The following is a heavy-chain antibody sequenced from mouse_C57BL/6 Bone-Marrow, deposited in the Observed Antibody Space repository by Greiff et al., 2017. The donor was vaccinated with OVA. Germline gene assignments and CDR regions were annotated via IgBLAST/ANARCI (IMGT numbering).Heavy chain of an antibody. CDR1: GYTFTSYW. J-gene: IGHJ2*01. D-gene: IGHD1-1*01. CDR3: ARIPVVYFDY. V-gene: IGHV1-50*01. CDR2: IDPSDSYT. Sequence: QVQLQQPGAELVKPGASVKLSCKASGYTFTSYWMPWVKQRPGQGLEWIGEIDPSDSYTNYNQKFKGKATLTVDTSSSTAYMQLSSLTSEDSAVYYCARIPVVYFDYWGQGTTLTVSS.